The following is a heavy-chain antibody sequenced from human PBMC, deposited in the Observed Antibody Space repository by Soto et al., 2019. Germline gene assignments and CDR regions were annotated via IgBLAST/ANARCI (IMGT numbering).Heavy chain of an antibody. CDR2: ISGSGGST. D-gene: IGHD3-3*01. V-gene: IGHV3-23*01. CDR1: GFTFSSYA. CDR3: EKDTYDDFWSGYCLMCVAFDY. Sequence: EVQLLESGGGLVQPGGSLRLSCAASGFTFSSYAMSWVRQAPGKGLEWVSAISGSGGSTYYADSAKGRFTISRDNSKNSVYPQLNGLRAEDTAVSYVEKDTYDDFWSGYCLMCVAFDYWGQGTLVTVSS. J-gene: IGHJ4*02.